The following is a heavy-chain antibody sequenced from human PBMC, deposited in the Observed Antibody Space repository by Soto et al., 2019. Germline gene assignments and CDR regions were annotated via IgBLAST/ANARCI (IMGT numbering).Heavy chain of an antibody. D-gene: IGHD3-16*01. CDR2: IIPIFGTA. CDR1: GGTFSSYA. V-gene: IGHV1-69*13. Sequence: GASVKVSCKASGGTFSSYAISWVRQAPGQGLEWMGGIIPIFGTANYAQKFQGRVTITADESTSTAYMELSSLRSEDTAVYYCARFLPLGYVWGTAVAGPVGPRGYFDYWGQGTLVTVSS. J-gene: IGHJ4*02. CDR3: ARFLPLGYVWGTAVAGPVGPRGYFDY.